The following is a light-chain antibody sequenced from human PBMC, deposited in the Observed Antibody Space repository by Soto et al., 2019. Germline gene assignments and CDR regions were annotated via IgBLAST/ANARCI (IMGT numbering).Light chain of an antibody. CDR1: SSDVDGYHY. V-gene: IGLV2-14*01. Sequence: QSALSQPASVSGSPGQSITISCTGTSSDVDGYHYVSWYQQHPGKAPKLMIYEVRNRPSGVSNRFSGSKSGNTASLTISGLQAEDEADYYCSSYGSSSSLVFGGGTKLTVL. J-gene: IGLJ2*01. CDR2: EVR. CDR3: SSYGSSSSLV.